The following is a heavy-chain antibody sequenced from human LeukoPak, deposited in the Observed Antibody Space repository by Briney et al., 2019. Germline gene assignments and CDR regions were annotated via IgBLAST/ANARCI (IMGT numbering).Heavy chain of an antibody. Sequence: VASVTVSCKASGYTFTSYDINWVRQATGKGLEWMGWINPNSGNTDYAHKFQGRVTITRNTAISTAYMEMSSLRSEDTAVYYCARGGRSGTVVLGYWGQGTLVTVSS. CDR3: ARGGRSGTVVLGY. V-gene: IGHV1-8*01. CDR1: GYTFTSYD. J-gene: IGHJ4*02. D-gene: IGHD4-23*01. CDR2: INPNSGNT.